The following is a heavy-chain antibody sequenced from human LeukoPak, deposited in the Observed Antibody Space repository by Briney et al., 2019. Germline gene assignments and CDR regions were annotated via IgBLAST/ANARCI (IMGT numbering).Heavy chain of an antibody. V-gene: IGHV1-18*01. J-gene: IGHJ6*03. CDR2: IIAYNGNT. CDR3: ARTPSGYVQYYYYYMDV. Sequence: ASVKVSCKASGYTFTSYGISWVRQAPGQGLEWMGWIIAYNGNTNYAQKLQGRVTMTTDTSTSTAYMELRSLRSDDTAVYYCARTPSGYVQYYYYYMDVWGKGTTVTVSS. CDR1: GYTFTSYG. D-gene: IGHD5-12*01.